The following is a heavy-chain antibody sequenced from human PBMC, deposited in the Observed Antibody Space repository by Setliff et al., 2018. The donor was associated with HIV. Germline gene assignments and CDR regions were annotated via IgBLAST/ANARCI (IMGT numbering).Heavy chain of an antibody. Sequence: GASVKVSCKASGYTFTGYYVHWVRQAPGQRLEWMGRIIPKSGGTNYAQNFQGRVTMTRDASITTAYMELSGLRSDDTAVYYCARDPAPSSSASYFQHWGQGTPVTVTS. J-gene: IGHJ1*01. V-gene: IGHV1-2*06. CDR2: IIPKSGGT. D-gene: IGHD6-6*01. CDR3: ARDPAPSSSASYFQH. CDR1: GYTFTGYY.